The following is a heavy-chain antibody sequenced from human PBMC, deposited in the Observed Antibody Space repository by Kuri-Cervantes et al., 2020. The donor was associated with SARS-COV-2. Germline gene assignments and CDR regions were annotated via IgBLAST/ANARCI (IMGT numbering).Heavy chain of an antibody. J-gene: IGHJ4*02. Sequence: SETLSLTCAVYGGSFSGYYWSWIRQPPGKGLEWIGYIYYSGSTYYNPSLKSRVTISVDTSKNQISLNLNSVTAADTAVYYCARDFFSSRRYNWNDVYPPEFDFRGQGTLVTVSS. CDR2: IYYSGST. CDR3: ARDFFSSRRYNWNDVYPPEFDF. CDR1: GGSFSGYY. V-gene: IGHV4-34*01. D-gene: IGHD1-1*01.